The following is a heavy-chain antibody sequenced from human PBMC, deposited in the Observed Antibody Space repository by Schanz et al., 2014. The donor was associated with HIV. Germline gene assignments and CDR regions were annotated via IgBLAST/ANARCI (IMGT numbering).Heavy chain of an antibody. CDR2: ISGSDGDT. CDR1: GFSFSDYH. D-gene: IGHD3-10*01. J-gene: IGHJ4*02. V-gene: IGHV3-11*01. CDR3: ARLRGFLWFGDHPYSFDY. Sequence: QVQLVESGGDLVKPGGSLRLSCTASGFSFSDYHMSWIRQAPGKGLEWVSTISGSDGDTYYADSVKGRFTISRDNGKNSLFLQMNSLRAEDTAVYYCARLRGFLWFGDHPYSFDYWGQGTLVTVSS.